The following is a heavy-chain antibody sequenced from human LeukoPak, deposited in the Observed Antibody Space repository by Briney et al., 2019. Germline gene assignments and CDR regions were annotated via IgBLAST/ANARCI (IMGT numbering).Heavy chain of an antibody. CDR2: IYYSGST. J-gene: IGHJ2*01. CDR3: ARDGYSSGWYYPLLRYFDL. CDR1: GGSISSGGYY. D-gene: IGHD6-19*01. V-gene: IGHV4-31*03. Sequence: SETLSLTCTVSGGSISSGGYYWSWIRQHPGKGLEWIGYIYYSGSTYYNPSLKSRVTISVDTSKNQFSLKLSSVTAADTAVYYCARDGYSSGWYYPLLRYFDLWGRGTLVTVSS.